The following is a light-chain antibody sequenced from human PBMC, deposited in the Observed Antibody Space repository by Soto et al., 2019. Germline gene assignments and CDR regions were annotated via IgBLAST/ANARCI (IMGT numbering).Light chain of an antibody. CDR2: GAS. CDR3: QQYGSSPPLS. CDR1: QSVSSN. V-gene: IGKV3-15*01. Sequence: EIVMTPSPATLSVSPGERATLSCRASQSVSSNLAWYQQKPGQAPRLLIYGASTRATGIPARFSGSGSGTDFTLTISRLEPEDFAVFYCQQYGSSPPLSFGGGTKVDIK. J-gene: IGKJ4*01.